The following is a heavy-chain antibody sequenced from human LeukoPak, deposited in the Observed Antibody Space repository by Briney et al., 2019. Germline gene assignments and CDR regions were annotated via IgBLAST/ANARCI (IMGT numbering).Heavy chain of an antibody. D-gene: IGHD3-22*01. CDR2: INHSGST. CDR1: GGSFSGYY. J-gene: IGHJ2*01. V-gene: IGHV4-34*01. CDR3: ARGRVVTYETQDWYFDL. Sequence: SETLSLTCAVYGGSFSGYYWSWIRQPPGKGLEWIGEINHSGSTNYNPSLKSRVTISVDTSKNQFSLRLSSVTASDTAEDYCARGRVVTYETQDWYFDLWGRGTLVSVCS.